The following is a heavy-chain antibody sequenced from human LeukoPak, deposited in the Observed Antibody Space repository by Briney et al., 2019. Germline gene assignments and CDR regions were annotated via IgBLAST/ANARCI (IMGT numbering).Heavy chain of an antibody. J-gene: IGHJ4*02. CDR2: ISGSGRST. CDR1: GFTFSSYA. V-gene: IGHV3-23*01. D-gene: IGHD1-20*01. CDR3: AKDPRSLTGTTFFDY. Sequence: GGSLRLSCAASGFTFSSYAMSWVRQAPGKGLEWVSAISGSGRSTRYADSVKGRFTISRDNSRNTLYLQMNSLRAEDTAVYYCAKDPRSLTGTTFFDYWGQGTLVIVSS.